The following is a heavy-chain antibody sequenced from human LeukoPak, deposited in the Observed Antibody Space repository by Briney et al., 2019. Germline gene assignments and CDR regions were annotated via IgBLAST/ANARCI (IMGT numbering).Heavy chain of an antibody. V-gene: IGHV4-59*01. D-gene: IGHD3-16*01. CDR3: ARVDKYDYVWGSYPNWFDP. J-gene: IGHJ5*02. CDR1: GGSISSYY. Sequence: SETLSLTCTVSGGSISSYYWSWIRQPPGEGLEWIGYIYYSGSTNYNPSLKSRVTISVDTSKNQFSLKLSSVTAADTAVYYCARVDKYDYVWGSYPNWFDPWGQGTLVTVSS. CDR2: IYYSGST.